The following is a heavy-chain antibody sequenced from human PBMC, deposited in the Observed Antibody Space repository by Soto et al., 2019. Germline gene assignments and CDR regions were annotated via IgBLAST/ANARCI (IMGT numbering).Heavy chain of an antibody. CDR2: ISSSSSYI. V-gene: IGHV3-21*01. CDR3: ARVIGGLYCTNGVCYLDYGMDV. Sequence: GGSLRLSCAASGFTFSSYSMNWVRQAPGKGLEWVSSISSSSSYIYYADSVKGRFTISRDNAKNSLYLQMNSLRAEDTAVYYCARVIGGLYCTNGVCYLDYGMDVWGQGTTVTVSS. J-gene: IGHJ6*02. CDR1: GFTFSSYS. D-gene: IGHD2-8*01.